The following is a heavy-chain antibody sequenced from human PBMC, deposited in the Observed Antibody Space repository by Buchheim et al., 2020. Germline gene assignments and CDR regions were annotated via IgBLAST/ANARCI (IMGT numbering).Heavy chain of an antibody. D-gene: IGHD4-17*01. CDR1: GFTVSSNY. CDR3: ARALTVTTYHFDY. CDR2: IYSGGST. J-gene: IGHJ4*02. Sequence: EVQLVESGGGLVQPGGSLRLSCAASGFTVSSNYMSWVRQAPGKGLEWVSFIYSGGSTYYADSVKGSFPISKTNSKNTLYLQLNSLRAEDTAVYYCARALTVTTYHFDYWGQGTL. V-gene: IGHV3-66*01.